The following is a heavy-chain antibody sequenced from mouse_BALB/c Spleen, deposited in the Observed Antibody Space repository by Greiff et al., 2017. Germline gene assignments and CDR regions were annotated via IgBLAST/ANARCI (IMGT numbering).Heavy chain of an antibody. CDR2: ISYSGST. V-gene: IGHV3-2*02. D-gene: IGHD1-1*01. J-gene: IGHJ1*01. Sequence: EVQLQESGPGLVKPSQSLSLTCTVTGYSITSDYAWNWIRQFPGNKLEWMGYISYSGSTSYNPSLKSRISITRDTSKNQFFLQLNSVTTEDTAMYYCARGRGTVVARNWYFDVWGAGTTVTVSS. CDR1: GYSITSDYA. CDR3: ARGRGTVVARNWYFDV.